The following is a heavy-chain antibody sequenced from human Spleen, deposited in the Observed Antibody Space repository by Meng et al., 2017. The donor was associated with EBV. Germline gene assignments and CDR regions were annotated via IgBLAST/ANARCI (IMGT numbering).Heavy chain of an antibody. Sequence: VLGGESGGGLVQPGGSLRLSCAASGFTFSRNWMSWVRQAPGKGLEWVANIKQDGSEKKYVDSVKGRFTISRDNAKNSLYLQMNSLRAEDTAVYYCARVSNVLLPRYFDFWGQGTLVTVSS. CDR3: ARVSNVLLPRYFDF. D-gene: IGHD3-22*01. J-gene: IGHJ4*02. V-gene: IGHV3-7*01. CDR1: GFTFSRNW. CDR2: IKQDGSEK.